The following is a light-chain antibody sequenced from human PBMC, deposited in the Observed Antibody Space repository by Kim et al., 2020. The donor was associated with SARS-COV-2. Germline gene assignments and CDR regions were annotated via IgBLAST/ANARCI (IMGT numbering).Light chain of an antibody. V-gene: IGKV1-5*03. J-gene: IGKJ5*01. CDR2: KAS. Sequence: ESVGNRVPITCQASQIIYTYLACYQQKPGNVPKILIYKASTLESGVPSRFSGSESGTAVTLSISSLQPDDFATYYSQQFYTYPITFGQRTRLEI. CDR1: QIIYTY. CDR3: QQFYTYPIT.